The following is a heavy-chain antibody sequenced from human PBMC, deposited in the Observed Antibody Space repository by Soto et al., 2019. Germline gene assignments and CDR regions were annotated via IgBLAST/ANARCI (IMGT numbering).Heavy chain of an antibody. J-gene: IGHJ5*02. CDR1: GYTFTSYD. CDR2: MNPNSGNT. D-gene: IGHD4-17*01. CDR3: ARGVKYGAYSRWFDP. Sequence: GASVKVSCKASGYTFTSYDIKWVRQATGQGLEYLGWMNPNSGNTGYVQKFQGRVTMTRDTSISTAYMELSSLRSEDTAVYFCARGVKYGAYSRWFDPWGQGTLVTVSS. V-gene: IGHV1-8*01.